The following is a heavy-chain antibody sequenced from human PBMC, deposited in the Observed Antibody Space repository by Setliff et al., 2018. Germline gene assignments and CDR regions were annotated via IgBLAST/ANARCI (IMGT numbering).Heavy chain of an antibody. Sequence: ASVKVSCKASGYTFTKYGINWVRQAPGQGLEWMGWISAYNGNTNYAQKLQGRVTMTTDTSTSTAYMELRSLRSDDTAVYYCAREVGPLWFGALDYYYYYYGMDVWGQGTTVTVSS. J-gene: IGHJ6*02. D-gene: IGHD3-10*01. CDR1: GYTFTKYG. CDR2: ISAYNGNT. V-gene: IGHV1-18*01. CDR3: AREVGPLWFGALDYYYYYYGMDV.